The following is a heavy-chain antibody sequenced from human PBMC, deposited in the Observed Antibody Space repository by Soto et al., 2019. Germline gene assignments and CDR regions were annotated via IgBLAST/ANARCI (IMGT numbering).Heavy chain of an antibody. D-gene: IGHD2-2*01. CDR1: GGSINNHY. Sequence: SETLSLTCTVSGGSINNHYWSWIRQPPGKGLEWIGYIYYTGSTNYNPSLKSRVTISIDTSKNQFSLKLSSVTAADTAVYYCARDRGTSGSRRAFDIWGQGTMVTVSS. V-gene: IGHV4-59*11. J-gene: IGHJ3*02. CDR2: IYYTGST. CDR3: ARDRGTSGSRRAFDI.